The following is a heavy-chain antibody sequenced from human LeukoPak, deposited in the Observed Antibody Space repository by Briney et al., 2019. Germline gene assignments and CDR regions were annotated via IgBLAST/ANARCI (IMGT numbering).Heavy chain of an antibody. Sequence: GGSLRLSCAASGFTFSSYSMNWVRQAPGKGLEWVSSISSSSSYIYYADSVKGRFTISRDNAKNSLYLQMNSLRTEDTAVYYCARDLTMVRGVRGSWFDPWGRGTLVTVSS. CDR3: ARDLTMVRGVRGSWFDP. J-gene: IGHJ5*02. V-gene: IGHV3-21*01. CDR1: GFTFSSYS. CDR2: ISSSSSYI. D-gene: IGHD3-10*01.